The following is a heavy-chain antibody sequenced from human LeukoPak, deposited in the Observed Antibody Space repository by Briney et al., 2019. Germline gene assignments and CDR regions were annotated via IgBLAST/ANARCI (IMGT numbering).Heavy chain of an antibody. D-gene: IGHD5-24*01. CDR2: ISYDGSNK. CDR1: GFTFSSYA. Sequence: GGSLRLSCAASGFTFSSYAMHWVRQAPGKGLEWVAVISYDGSNKYYADSVKGRFTISRDNSKNTLYLQMNSLRAGDTAVYYCARERLRMAFGYFDYWGQGTLVTVSS. V-gene: IGHV3-30*04. CDR3: ARERLRMAFGYFDY. J-gene: IGHJ4*02.